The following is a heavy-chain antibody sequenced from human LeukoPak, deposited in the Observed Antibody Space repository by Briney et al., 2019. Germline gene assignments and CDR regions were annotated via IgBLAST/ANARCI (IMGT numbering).Heavy chain of an antibody. CDR3: ARASKYYYDSSGYHFDY. Sequence: SETLSLTCTVSGYSISSGYYWGWIRQPPGKGLEWIGSIYHSGSTYYNPSLKSRVTISVDTSKNQFSLKLSSVTAADTAVYYCARASKYYYDSSGYHFDYWGQGTLVTVSS. CDR1: GYSISSGYY. V-gene: IGHV4-38-2*02. J-gene: IGHJ4*02. CDR2: IYHSGST. D-gene: IGHD3-22*01.